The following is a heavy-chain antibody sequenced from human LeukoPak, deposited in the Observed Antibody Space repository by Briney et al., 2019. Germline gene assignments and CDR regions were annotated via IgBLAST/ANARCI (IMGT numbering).Heavy chain of an antibody. CDR2: INSAGSSA. Sequence: GGSLRLSCAASGFSFTSYWMHWVRQVPGKGLMWVARINSAGSSASYGGSVQGRFTISRDNAKNTLALQMSSLRVEDTGIYYCVRDVWGDRDGFFDNWGKGTRVPVAS. CDR1: GFSFTSYW. J-gene: IGHJ4*02. CDR3: VRDVWGDRDGFFDN. D-gene: IGHD5-24*01. V-gene: IGHV3-74*01.